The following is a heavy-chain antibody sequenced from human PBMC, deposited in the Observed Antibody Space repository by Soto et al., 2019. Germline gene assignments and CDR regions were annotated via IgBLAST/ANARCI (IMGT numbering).Heavy chain of an antibody. J-gene: IGHJ4*02. D-gene: IGHD6-6*01. Sequence: SETLSLTCAVSSDSFSTDTWWSWVRQPPGKGLEWIGEIYHSGSTNYNPSLKSRVTISVDKSKNQFSLNLSSVTAADTAVYYCASTRTTSSDYFDYWGQGTLVTVSS. CDR1: SDSFSTDTW. CDR3: ASTRTTSSDYFDY. CDR2: IYHSGST. V-gene: IGHV4-4*02.